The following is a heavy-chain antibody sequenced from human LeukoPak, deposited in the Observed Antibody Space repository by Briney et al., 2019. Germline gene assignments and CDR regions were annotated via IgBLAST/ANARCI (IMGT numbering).Heavy chain of an antibody. Sequence: GASVKVSCKASGYTFTSYGISWVRQAPGQGLEWMGWISAYNGNTNYAQKLQGRVTMTTDTSTSTAYMELRSLRSDDTAVYYCARIYGDYGYYYYGMDVWGQGTTVTVSS. D-gene: IGHD4-17*01. CDR2: ISAYNGNT. J-gene: IGHJ6*02. CDR3: ARIYGDYGYYYYGMDV. CDR1: GYTFTSYG. V-gene: IGHV1-18*01.